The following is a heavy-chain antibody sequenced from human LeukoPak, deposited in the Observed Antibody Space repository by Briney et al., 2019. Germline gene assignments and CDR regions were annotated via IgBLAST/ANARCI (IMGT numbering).Heavy chain of an antibody. CDR2: IYYSGST. CDR1: GGSFSGYY. V-gene: IGHV4-59*01. D-gene: IGHD6-13*01. Sequence: SETLSLTCAVYGGSFSGYYWSWIRQPPGKGLEWIGYIYYSGSTNYNPSLKSRVTISVDTSKNQFSLKLSPVTAADTAVYYCARCLGAAAGTREFDPWGQGTLVTVSS. CDR3: ARCLGAAAGTREFDP. J-gene: IGHJ5*02.